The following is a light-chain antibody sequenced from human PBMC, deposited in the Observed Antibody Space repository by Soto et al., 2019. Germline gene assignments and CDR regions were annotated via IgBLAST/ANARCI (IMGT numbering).Light chain of an antibody. CDR3: QQRSNWIT. V-gene: IGKV3-11*01. J-gene: IGKJ5*01. Sequence: EIVLTQSPATLSLSPGERATLSCRASQSVSSYLAWYQQKPGQAPRLLIYDASNMATGIPARFSGSGSGTDFTLTISSREPEDFAVYYCQQRSNWITFGQGTRLEIK. CDR2: DAS. CDR1: QSVSSY.